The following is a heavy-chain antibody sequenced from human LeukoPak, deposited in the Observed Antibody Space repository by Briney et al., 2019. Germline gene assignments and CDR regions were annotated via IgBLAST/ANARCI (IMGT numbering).Heavy chain of an antibody. V-gene: IGHV3-74*03. D-gene: IGHD2-21*01. CDR2: INKDGSST. CDR3: ARESPHSDY. Sequence: PGGSLRLSCAASGFSFRSYWMHWVRQAPGKGLVWVSRINKDGSSTVYADSVKGGFTISRDNAKNTLFLQMNSLRAEDTAVYYCARESPHSDYWGQGTLVTVSS. J-gene: IGHJ4*02. CDR1: GFSFRSYW.